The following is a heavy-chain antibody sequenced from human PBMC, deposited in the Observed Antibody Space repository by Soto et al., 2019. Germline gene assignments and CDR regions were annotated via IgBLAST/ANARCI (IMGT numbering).Heavy chain of an antibody. CDR2: ISAYNGNT. Sequence: ASVKVSCKASGYTSTSYGISWVRQAPGQGLEWMGWISAYNGNTNYAQKLQGRVTMTTDTSTSTAYMELRSLRSDDTAVYYCARSKYYYDSSGAFDIWGQGTMVTVSS. CDR3: ARSKYYYDSSGAFDI. J-gene: IGHJ3*02. D-gene: IGHD3-22*01. V-gene: IGHV1-18*01. CDR1: GYTSTSYG.